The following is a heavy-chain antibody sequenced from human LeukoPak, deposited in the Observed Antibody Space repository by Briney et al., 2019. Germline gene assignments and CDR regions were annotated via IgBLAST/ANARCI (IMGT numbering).Heavy chain of an antibody. J-gene: IGHJ4*02. CDR2: IRYDGSNK. CDR3: AKDLVGSDWSTLFDY. CDR1: GFTFSSYG. D-gene: IGHD6-19*01. Sequence: PGRSLRLSCAASGFTFSSYGMHWVRQAPGKGLEWVAFIRYDGSNKYYADSVKGRFTISRDNSKNTLYLQMNSLRADDTAVYYCAKDLVGSDWSTLFDYWGQGTLVTVSS. V-gene: IGHV3-30*02.